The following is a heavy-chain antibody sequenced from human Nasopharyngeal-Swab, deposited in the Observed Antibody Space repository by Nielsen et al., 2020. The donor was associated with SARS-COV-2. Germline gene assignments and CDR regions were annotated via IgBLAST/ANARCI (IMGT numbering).Heavy chain of an antibody. Sequence: GESLKISCAASGFTFSSYAMHWVRQAPGKGLEWVAVISYDGSNKYYADSVKGRFTISRDNSKNTLYLQMNSLRAEDTAVYYCARGIRGYSYGPYFDYWGQGTLVTVFS. J-gene: IGHJ4*02. CDR3: ARGIRGYSYGPYFDY. D-gene: IGHD5-18*01. V-gene: IGHV3-30-3*01. CDR1: GFTFSSYA. CDR2: ISYDGSNK.